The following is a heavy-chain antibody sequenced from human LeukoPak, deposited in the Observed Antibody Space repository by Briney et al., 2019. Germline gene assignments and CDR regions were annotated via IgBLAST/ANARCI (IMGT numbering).Heavy chain of an antibody. J-gene: IGHJ2*01. CDR3: ARVGDHYHWYLDV. Sequence: GESLKISCAASGFSVSTNYMNWVRPAPGKGLEWVSILYSGDSTYYADSVKGRFIVSRDNSKNTLYLQMNALRVEDTAVYYCARVGDHYHWYLDVWGRGTLVTVSS. V-gene: IGHV3-53*01. D-gene: IGHD3-10*01. CDR1: GFSVSTNY. CDR2: LYSGDST.